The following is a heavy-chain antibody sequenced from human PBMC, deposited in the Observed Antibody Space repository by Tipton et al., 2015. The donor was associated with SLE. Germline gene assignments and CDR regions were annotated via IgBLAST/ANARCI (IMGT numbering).Heavy chain of an antibody. Sequence: TLSLTCTVSGVSISFYYWSWIRQPPGKGLEWIGRIYTNENTNYNPSLKSRVTISVDTSTNQFSLKINFVTAADTAVYYCAREMSTYDRNGYRTSYYYSGMDVWGQGTTVTVSS. CDR1: GVSISFYY. J-gene: IGHJ6*02. CDR2: IYTNENT. CDR3: AREMSTYDRNGYRTSYYYSGMDV. V-gene: IGHV4-4*09. D-gene: IGHD3-22*01.